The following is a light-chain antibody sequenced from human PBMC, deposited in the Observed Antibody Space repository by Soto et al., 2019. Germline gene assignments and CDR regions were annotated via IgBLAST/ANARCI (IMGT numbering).Light chain of an antibody. CDR1: EYVNNN. Sequence: EIVMTRSPANLSVSPGESAMLSCRASEYVNNNLAWYQHKPGQAPRLLIFGASTRANDTPARFSGSGSGTEFTLTISSPQSADSAVYYCQQYKKWPPWTFGQGTKVEIK. V-gene: IGKV3-15*01. CDR2: GAS. J-gene: IGKJ1*01. CDR3: QQYKKWPPWT.